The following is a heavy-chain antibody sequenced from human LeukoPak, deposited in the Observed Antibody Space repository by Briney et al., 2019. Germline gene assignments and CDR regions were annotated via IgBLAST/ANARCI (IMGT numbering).Heavy chain of an antibody. CDR1: GFTFDDYG. Sequence: GGSLRLSCAASGFTFDDYGMSWVRQAPGKGLEWVSGINWNGGSTGYADSVKGRFTISRDNAKNSLYLQMNSLRAEDTALYYCARTYSGYAWGTFDYWGPGTLVTVSS. J-gene: IGHJ4*02. V-gene: IGHV3-20*04. CDR3: ARTYSGYAWGTFDY. CDR2: INWNGGST. D-gene: IGHD3-16*01.